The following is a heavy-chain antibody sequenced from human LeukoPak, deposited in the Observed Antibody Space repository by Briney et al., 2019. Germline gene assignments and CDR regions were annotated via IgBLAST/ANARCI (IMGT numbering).Heavy chain of an antibody. CDR2: IYYSGST. Sequence: SETLSLTCTVSGGSISSGSYYWSWIRQHPGKGLEWIGYIYYSGSTYYNPSLKSRVTISVDTSKNQFSLKLSSVTAADTAVYYCARVKTSWLDPWGQGTLVTVSS. CDR1: GGSISSGSYY. CDR3: ARVKTSWLDP. D-gene: IGHD1-14*01. J-gene: IGHJ5*02. V-gene: IGHV4-31*03.